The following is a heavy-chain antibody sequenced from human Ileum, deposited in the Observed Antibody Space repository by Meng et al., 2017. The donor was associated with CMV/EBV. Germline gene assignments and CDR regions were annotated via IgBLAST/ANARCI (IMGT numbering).Heavy chain of an antibody. Sequence: GASLKISCKTSGYRFNTYWIGWVRQMPGKGLEWIGINFPGDSDTRYNPSFEGHVTLSVYKSISTAYLQWRSLKASDTAIYYCAREMIRGVVDSWGQGTLVTVSS. CDR2: NFPGDSDT. CDR1: GYRFNTYW. V-gene: IGHV5-51*01. J-gene: IGHJ4*02. CDR3: AREMIRGVVDS. D-gene: IGHD3-10*01.